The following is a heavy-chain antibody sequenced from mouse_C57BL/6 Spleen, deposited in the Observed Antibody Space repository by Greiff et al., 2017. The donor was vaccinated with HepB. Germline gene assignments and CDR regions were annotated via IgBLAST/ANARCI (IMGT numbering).Heavy chain of an antibody. V-gene: IGHV1-15*01. J-gene: IGHJ4*01. CDR1: GYTFTDYE. CDR3: TRKANSYAMDY. D-gene: IGHD3-2*02. CDR2: IDPETGGT. Sequence: SGAELVRPGASVTLSCKASGYTFTDYEMHWVKQTPVHGLEWIGAIDPETGGTAYNQKFKGKAILTADKSSSTAYMELRSLTSEDSAVYYCTRKANSYAMDYWGQGTSVTVSS.